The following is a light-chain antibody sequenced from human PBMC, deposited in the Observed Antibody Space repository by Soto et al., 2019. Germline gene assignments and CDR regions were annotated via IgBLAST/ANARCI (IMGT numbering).Light chain of an antibody. J-gene: IGLJ1*01. CDR2: GNS. V-gene: IGLV1-40*01. CDR3: QSYDSSLSV. Sequence: QPVLTQPPSVSGAPGQRVTISCTGSSSNIGAGYDVHWYQQLPGTAPKLLIYGNSNRPSGVPDRFSGSKSGTSASLAITGLQAEDEADYYCQSYDSSLSVFGTGTKVTVL. CDR1: SSNIGAGYD.